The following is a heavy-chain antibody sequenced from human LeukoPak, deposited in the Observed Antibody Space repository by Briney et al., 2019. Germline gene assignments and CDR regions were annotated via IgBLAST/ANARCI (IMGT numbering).Heavy chain of an antibody. V-gene: IGHV3-30-3*01. D-gene: IGHD1-26*01. CDR1: GFTFSSYV. J-gene: IGHJ4*02. CDR3: ARASSGSVDY. Sequence: GGSLRLSCAASGFTFSSYVMHWVRQAPGKGLEWVAVISYDGSNKYYADSVKGRFTISRDNSKNTLYLQMNSLRAEDTAVYYCARASSGSVDYWGQGTLVTVSS. CDR2: ISYDGSNK.